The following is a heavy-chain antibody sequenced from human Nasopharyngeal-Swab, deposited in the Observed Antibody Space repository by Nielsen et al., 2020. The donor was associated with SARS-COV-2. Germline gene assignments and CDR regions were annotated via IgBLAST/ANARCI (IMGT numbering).Heavy chain of an antibody. CDR1: GFTINYYN. CDR3: ARDGLNYDFWSAYFMDV. CDR2: LISSSSYI. D-gene: IGHD3-3*01. J-gene: IGHJ6*02. V-gene: IGHV3-21*01. Sequence: GEYMKISCAASGFTINYYNCNWVRQAQGKGLEWVSSLISSSSYIYYADSVKGRFTISRDNAKNSLYLQINSLRAEDTAVYYCARDGLNYDFWSAYFMDVWGQGTTVTVSS.